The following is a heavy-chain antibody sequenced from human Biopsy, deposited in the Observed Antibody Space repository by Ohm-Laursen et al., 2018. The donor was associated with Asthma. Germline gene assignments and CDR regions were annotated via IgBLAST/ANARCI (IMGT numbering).Heavy chain of an antibody. CDR2: IKHDGTEK. J-gene: IGHJ1*01. D-gene: IGHD3-3*02. CDR1: GFTFGDYW. V-gene: IGHV3-7*01. CDR3: ARTFHFWSPYHAEHYQL. Sequence: GSLRLSCAASGFTFGDYWMSWVRQVPGKGLEWVANIKHDGTEKNHVGSPKGRFTISRDNAKNSLYLQMNSLRAEDTAVYYCARTFHFWSPYHAEHYQLWGQGTLVTVPS.